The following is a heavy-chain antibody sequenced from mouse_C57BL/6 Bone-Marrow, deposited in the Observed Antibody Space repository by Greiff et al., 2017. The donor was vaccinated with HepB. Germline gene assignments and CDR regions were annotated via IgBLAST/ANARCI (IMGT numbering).Heavy chain of an antibody. D-gene: IGHD3-2*02. CDR2: IRSKSSNYAT. CDR3: VREGAQATGFDY. J-gene: IGHJ2*01. CDR1: GFTFNTYA. Sequence: EVQGVESGGGLVQPKGSLKLSCAASGFTFNTYAMHWVRQAPGKGLEWVARIRSKSSNYATYYADSVKDRFTISRDDSQSMLYLQMNNLKTEDTAMYYCVREGAQATGFDYWGQGTTLTVSS. V-gene: IGHV10-3*01.